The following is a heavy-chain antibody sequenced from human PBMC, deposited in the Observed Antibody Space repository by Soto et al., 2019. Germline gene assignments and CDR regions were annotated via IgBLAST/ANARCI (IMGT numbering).Heavy chain of an antibody. J-gene: IGHJ4*02. CDR1: GGIFHGYG. V-gene: IGHV3-33*01. Sequence: QEQLVESRGGVVQPGTSLRLSCAVPGGIFHGYGMHWVRQAPGKGLEWVAIIRFDGSNEEYADSVKGRFTISRDNSKNTLYLQMNTLGAEDTAVYYCARDGLGGTVFRGYLDYWGRGTVVTVSS. CDR3: ARDGLGGTVFRGYLDY. CDR2: IRFDGSNE. D-gene: IGHD1-7*01.